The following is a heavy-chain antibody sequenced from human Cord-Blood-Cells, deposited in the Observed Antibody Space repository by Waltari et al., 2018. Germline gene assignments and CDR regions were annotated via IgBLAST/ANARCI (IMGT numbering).Heavy chain of an antibody. CDR1: GLTFSNAW. CDR2: IKSKTDGGTT. CDR3: TTDVVDCSGGSCYYFDY. J-gene: IGHJ4*02. Sequence: EVQLVESGGGLVKPGGSLRLSCAASGLTFSNAWLCWVRQAPGKGVEWVGRIKSKTDGGTTDYAAPVKGRFTISRDDSKNTLYLQMNSLKTEDTAVYYCTTDVVDCSGGSCYYFDYWGQGTLVTVSS. D-gene: IGHD2-15*01. V-gene: IGHV3-15*01.